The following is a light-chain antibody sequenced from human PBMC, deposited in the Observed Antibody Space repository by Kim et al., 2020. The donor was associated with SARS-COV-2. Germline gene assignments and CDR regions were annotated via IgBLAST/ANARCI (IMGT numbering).Light chain of an antibody. CDR2: LNSDGSH. CDR1: SGHSSYA. V-gene: IGLV4-69*01. J-gene: IGLJ3*02. CDR3: QTWGTGIRV. Sequence: APANLTCPPSSGHSSYAIAWHQQQPEKGPRYLMKLNSDGSHSKGDGIPDRFSGSSSGAERYLTISSLQSEDEADYYCQTWGTGIRVFGGGTQLTVL.